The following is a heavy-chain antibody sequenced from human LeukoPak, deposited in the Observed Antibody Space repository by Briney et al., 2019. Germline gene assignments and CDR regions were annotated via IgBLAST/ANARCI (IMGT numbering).Heavy chain of an antibody. Sequence: QASETLSLTCAVYGGSFSGYYWSWIRQPPGKGLEWIGYIYYSGSTSYNPSLKSRVTISVDTSKNQISLKVRSVTAADTAVYYCARTTEDCSSTSCYQYWFDPWGQGTLVTASS. CDR1: GGSFSGYY. V-gene: IGHV4-59*01. J-gene: IGHJ5*02. CDR2: IYYSGST. CDR3: ARTTEDCSSTSCYQYWFDP. D-gene: IGHD2-2*01.